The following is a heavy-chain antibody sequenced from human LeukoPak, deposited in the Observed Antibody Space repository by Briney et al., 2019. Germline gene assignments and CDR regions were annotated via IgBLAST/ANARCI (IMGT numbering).Heavy chain of an antibody. V-gene: IGHV4-39*07. D-gene: IGHD6-6*01. CDR2: INYRGNT. J-gene: IGHJ4*02. CDR3: ARVTYRSSSAFFNF. CDR1: GDSVNNTNYY. Sequence: PSETLSLTCNVSGDSVNNTNYYWAWIRQPPGKGLEWTGSINYRGNTYFIPSLKSRITLSVDSSMNQFSLKLTSVTAADTAMFFCARVTYRSSSAFFNFWGQGTLVTVSS.